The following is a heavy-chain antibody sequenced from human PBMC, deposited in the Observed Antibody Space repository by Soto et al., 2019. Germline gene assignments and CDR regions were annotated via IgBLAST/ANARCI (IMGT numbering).Heavy chain of an antibody. CDR2: IYYSGST. Sequence: PSETLSLTCTVSGRSISSYYWSWIRQPPGKGLEWIGYIYYSGSTNYNPSLKSRVTISVDTSKNQFSLKLSSVTAADTAVYYCARGTNYYDSSGSYDAFDIWGQGTMVTVS. CDR3: ARGTNYYDSSGSYDAFDI. V-gene: IGHV4-59*01. J-gene: IGHJ3*02. CDR1: GRSISSYY. D-gene: IGHD3-22*01.